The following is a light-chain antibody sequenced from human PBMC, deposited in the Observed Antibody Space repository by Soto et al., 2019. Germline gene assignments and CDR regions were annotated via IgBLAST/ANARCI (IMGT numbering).Light chain of an antibody. CDR2: DVS. Sequence: QSVLTQPRSVSGSPGQSVTISCTGTSSDVGGYNYVSWYQQHPGKAPKLMIYDVSKRPSGVPDRFPGSKSGNTAPLTISGVQAEDEADYFCCSYAGSYKGYVFGTGTKVPVL. J-gene: IGLJ1*01. CDR3: CSYAGSYKGYV. V-gene: IGLV2-11*01. CDR1: SSDVGGYNY.